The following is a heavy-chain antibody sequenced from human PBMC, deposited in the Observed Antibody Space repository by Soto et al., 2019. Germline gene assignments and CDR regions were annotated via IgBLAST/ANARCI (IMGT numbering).Heavy chain of an antibody. CDR3: ARLRRIAAAGTAFYYFDY. J-gene: IGHJ4*01. V-gene: IGHV4-59*08. D-gene: IGHD6-13*01. Sequence: SETLSLTCTVSGGAISSYYWSWIRQPPGKGLEWIGYIYYSGSTNYNPSLKSRVTISVDTSKNQFSLKLSSVTAADTAVYYCARLRRIAAAGTAFYYFDYWGQGTLVTVS. CDR1: GGAISSYY. CDR2: IYYSGST.